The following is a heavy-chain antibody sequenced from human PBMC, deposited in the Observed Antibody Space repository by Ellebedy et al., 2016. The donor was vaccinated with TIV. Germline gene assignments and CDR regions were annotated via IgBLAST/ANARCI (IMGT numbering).Heavy chain of an antibody. D-gene: IGHD6-19*01. CDR1: GGSFSGYY. J-gene: IGHJ6*02. CDR2: ISHGGST. V-gene: IGHV4-34*01. Sequence: MPSETLSLTCAVYGGSFSGYYWSWIRQPPGKGLEWIGEISHGGSTNYNPSLKSRITISVNMSKTQFSLKLNSVTAADTAVYYCARRHNSDWYYYGMDVWGQGTTVAVSS. CDR3: ARRHNSDWYYYGMDV.